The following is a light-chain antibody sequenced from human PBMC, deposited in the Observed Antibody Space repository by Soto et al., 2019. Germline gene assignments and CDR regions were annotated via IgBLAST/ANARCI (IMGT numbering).Light chain of an antibody. CDR1: SSDVGGYNY. V-gene: IGLV2-8*01. CDR2: EVT. J-gene: IGLJ3*02. CDR3: CSYAASNNFDVV. Sequence: QSALTQPPSASGSPGQSVTISCTGTSSDVGGYNYVSWYQQYPGRAPKLMIYEVTKRPSGVPDRFSGSKSGNTASLTVSGLQAEDEADYYCCSYAASNNFDVVFGGGTKLTVL.